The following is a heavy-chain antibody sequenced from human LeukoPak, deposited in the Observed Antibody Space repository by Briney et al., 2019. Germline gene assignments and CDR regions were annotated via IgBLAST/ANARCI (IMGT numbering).Heavy chain of an antibody. J-gene: IGHJ5*02. V-gene: IGHV4-31*03. D-gene: IGHD2-8*01. CDR3: ARDRLRVLGDNWFDP. Sequence: PSQTLSLTCTVSGGSISSGGYSWSWIRQHPGKGLEWIGYIYYSGSTYYNPSLKSRVTISVDTSKNQFSLKLSSVTAADTAVYYCARDRLRVLGDNWFDPWGQGTLVTVSS. CDR2: IYYSGST. CDR1: GGSISSGGYS.